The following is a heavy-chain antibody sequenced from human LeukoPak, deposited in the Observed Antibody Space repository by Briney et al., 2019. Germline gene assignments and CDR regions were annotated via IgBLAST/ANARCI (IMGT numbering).Heavy chain of an antibody. CDR3: ARGSYDSSDFEYFHH. CDR2: INPNSGGT. Sequence: ASVKVSCKASGYTFTGNYMHWVRQAPGQGLEWMGWINPNSGGTNYAQKFQGRVTMTRDTSIGTAYMELNRLRSDDTAVYYCARGSYDSSDFEYFHHWGQGTLVTGSS. V-gene: IGHV1-2*02. D-gene: IGHD3-22*01. J-gene: IGHJ1*01. CDR1: GYTFTGNY.